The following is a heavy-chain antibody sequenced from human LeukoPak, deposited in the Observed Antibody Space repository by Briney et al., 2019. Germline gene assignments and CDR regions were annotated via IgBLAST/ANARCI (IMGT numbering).Heavy chain of an antibody. V-gene: IGHV4-39*01. CDR2: IYYSGSA. D-gene: IGHD1-26*01. CDR1: GGSISSSSYY. J-gene: IGHJ4*02. CDR3: ARHLTRGATTVD. Sequence: SETLSLACTVSGGSISSSSYYWGWIRQPPGKGLEWIGSIYYSGSAYYNPSLKSRVTISVDTSKNQFSLKLSSVTAADTAVYYCARHLTRGATTVDWGQGTLVTVSS.